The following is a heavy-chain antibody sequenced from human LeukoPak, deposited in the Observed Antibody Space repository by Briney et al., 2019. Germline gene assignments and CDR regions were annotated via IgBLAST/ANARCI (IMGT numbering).Heavy chain of an antibody. J-gene: IGHJ4*02. Sequence: GGSLRLSCAASGFTFSDYYMSWIRQAPGKGLEWVSYISSSGSTIYYADSVKGRFTVSRDNAKNSLYLQMNSLRAEDTAVYYCARGSSWSSYYFDYWGQGTLVTVSS. V-gene: IGHV3-11*01. CDR3: ARGSSWSSYYFDY. D-gene: IGHD6-13*01. CDR1: GFTFSDYY. CDR2: ISSSGSTI.